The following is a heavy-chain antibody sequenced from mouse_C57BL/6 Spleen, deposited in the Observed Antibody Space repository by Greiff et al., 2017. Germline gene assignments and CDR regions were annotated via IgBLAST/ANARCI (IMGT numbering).Heavy chain of an antibody. V-gene: IGHV1-80*01. Sequence: VMLVESGAELVKPGASVKISCKASGYAFSSYWMNWVKQRPGKGLEWIGQIYPGDGDTNYNGKFKGKATLTADKSSSTAYMQLSSLTSEDSAVYFCADGNYPYAMDYWGQGTSVTVSS. CDR2: IYPGDGDT. D-gene: IGHD2-1*01. CDR1: GYAFSSYW. J-gene: IGHJ4*01. CDR3: ADGNYPYAMDY.